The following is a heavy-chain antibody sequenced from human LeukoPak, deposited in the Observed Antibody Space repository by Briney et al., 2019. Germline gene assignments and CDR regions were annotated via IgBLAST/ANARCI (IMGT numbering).Heavy chain of an antibody. Sequence: PGGSLQLSCAASGFTVSSNHMTWVRQAPGKGLEWVSIIYSGGNTYYADSAKGRFTISRDNSKNTLYLQVNSLRAEDTAVYYCARGHSGTSFFDYWGQGILVTVSS. CDR2: IYSGGNT. D-gene: IGHD3-10*01. CDR1: GFTVSSNH. CDR3: ARGHSGTSFFDY. J-gene: IGHJ4*02. V-gene: IGHV3-66*01.